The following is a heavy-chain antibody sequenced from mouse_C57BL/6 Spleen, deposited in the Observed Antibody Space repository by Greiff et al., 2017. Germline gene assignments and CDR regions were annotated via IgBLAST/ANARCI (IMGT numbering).Heavy chain of an antibody. J-gene: IGHJ2*01. D-gene: IGHD2-4*01. V-gene: IGHV3-6*01. Sequence: DVKLQESGPGLVKPSQSLSLTCSVTGYSITSGYYWNWIRQFPGNKLEWMGYISYDGSNNYNPSLKNRISITRDTSKNQFFLKLNSVTTEDTATYYCARDDYDDSYYFDYWGQGTTLTVSS. CDR3: ARDDYDDSYYFDY. CDR2: ISYDGSN. CDR1: GYSITSGYY.